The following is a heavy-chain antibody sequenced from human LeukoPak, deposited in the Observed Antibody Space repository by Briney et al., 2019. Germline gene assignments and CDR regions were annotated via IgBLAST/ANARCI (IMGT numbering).Heavy chain of an antibody. CDR1: GGSISSHY. CDR3: AREPSYNWLDP. J-gene: IGHJ5*02. Sequence: SETLSLTCTVSGGSISSHYWSWIRQPPGKGLEWIGYIYYSGSTNYNPSLKSRVTISVDTSKNQFSLKLSSVTAADTAVYYCAREPSYNWLDPWGQGTLVTVSS. D-gene: IGHD2-15*01. V-gene: IGHV4-59*11. CDR2: IYYSGST.